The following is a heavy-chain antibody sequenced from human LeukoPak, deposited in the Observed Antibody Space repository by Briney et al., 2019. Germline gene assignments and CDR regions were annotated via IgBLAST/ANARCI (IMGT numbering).Heavy chain of an antibody. V-gene: IGHV3-23*01. CDR1: GFTFSSYA. Sequence: GGSLRLSCAASGFTFSSYAMSWVRQAPGKGLGWVSAISGSGGSTYYADSVKGRFTISRDNSKNTLYLQMNSLRAEDTAVYYCAKHYDILTDYGMDVWGQGTTVTVSS. CDR3: AKHYDILTDYGMDV. D-gene: IGHD3-9*01. CDR2: ISGSGGST. J-gene: IGHJ6*02.